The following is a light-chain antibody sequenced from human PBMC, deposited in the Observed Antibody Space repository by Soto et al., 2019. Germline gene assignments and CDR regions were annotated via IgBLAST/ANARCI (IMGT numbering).Light chain of an antibody. CDR1: QSISTW. CDR3: QHYGTSLYT. V-gene: IGKV1-5*03. Sequence: DIQMTQSPSTLSASVGDRVTITCRASQSISTWLAWYQQKPGKAPKLLIYKASSLESGVPSRFSGSGSGTDFTRTISRLEPEDFAVYYCQHYGTSLYTFGQGTKLEIK. J-gene: IGKJ2*01. CDR2: KAS.